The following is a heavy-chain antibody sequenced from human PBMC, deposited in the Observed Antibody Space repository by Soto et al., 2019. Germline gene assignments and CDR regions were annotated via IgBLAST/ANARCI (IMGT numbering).Heavy chain of an antibody. CDR3: ARENYFDY. CDR2: IKQDGSEK. CDR1: GFTFNNYW. J-gene: IGHJ4*02. V-gene: IGHV3-7*04. Sequence: EVQLVESGGGLVQPGGSLRLSCAASGFTFNNYWMGWVRQFPGKGLEWVANIKQDGSEKNYVDSVKGRFTISRDNAKKSVYLQMNSLRAGDTAVYYCARENYFDYWGQGTLVTVSS.